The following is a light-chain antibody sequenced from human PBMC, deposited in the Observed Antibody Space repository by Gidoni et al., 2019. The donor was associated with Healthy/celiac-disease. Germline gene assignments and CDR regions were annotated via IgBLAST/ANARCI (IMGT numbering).Light chain of an antibody. V-gene: IGKV3-15*01. CDR3: QQYNNWPPPLT. CDR2: GAS. J-gene: IGKJ4*01. Sequence: EIVMTQSPATLSVSPGERATLSCRASQSVSSNLAWYQQKPGQAPRLLSYGASTRATGIPARFSGSGSGTEFTLTISSLQSEDFAVYYCQQYNNWPPPLTFXGXTKVEIK. CDR1: QSVSSN.